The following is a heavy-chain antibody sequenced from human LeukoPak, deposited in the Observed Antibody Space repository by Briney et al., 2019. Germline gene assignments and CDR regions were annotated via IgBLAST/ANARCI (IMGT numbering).Heavy chain of an antibody. D-gene: IGHD4-11*01. J-gene: IGHJ4*02. CDR3: ARFTGGGSNYYSDYSFDY. Sequence: GGSLRLSCAASGFTFSSYAMHWVRQAPGKGLEWVAVISYDGSSKYYEDSVKGRFTISRDNSKNKLYLQMNSLRAEDTAVYYCARFTGGGSNYYSDYSFDYWGQGTLVTVSS. CDR1: GFTFSSYA. CDR2: ISYDGSSK. V-gene: IGHV3-30-3*01.